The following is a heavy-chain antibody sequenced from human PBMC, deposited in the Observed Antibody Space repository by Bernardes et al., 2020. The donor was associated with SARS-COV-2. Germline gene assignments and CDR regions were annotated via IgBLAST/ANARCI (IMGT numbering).Heavy chain of an antibody. J-gene: IGHJ4*02. V-gene: IGHV4-30-4*01. CDR3: AREFRDGFKNREWYYFDF. D-gene: IGHD2-8*01. Sequence: SETLSLTCSVSGGSFSGDVYYWSWIRQPPGKGLEWIGCIDYREKTSFNPSLKSRVSISMDSSKKEFSLKLTSVTAADTAVYYCAREFRDGFKNREWYYFDFWGQGSLVTVSS. CDR2: IDYREKT. CDR1: GGSFSGDVYY.